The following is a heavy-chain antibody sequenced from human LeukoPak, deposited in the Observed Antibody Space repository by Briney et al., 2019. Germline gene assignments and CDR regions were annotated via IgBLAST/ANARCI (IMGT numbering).Heavy chain of an antibody. D-gene: IGHD1-1*01. CDR2: IHHSGST. Sequence: PSGTLSLTCAVSGGSISSNNWWNWVRQPPGKGLEWIGEIHHSGSTNYNPSLKSRVTLSVDKSKNQFSLKLSSVTAADTAVYYCARDIKWERRLDYWGQGTLVTVSS. CDR3: ARDIKWERRLDY. V-gene: IGHV4-4*02. J-gene: IGHJ4*02. CDR1: GGSISSNNW.